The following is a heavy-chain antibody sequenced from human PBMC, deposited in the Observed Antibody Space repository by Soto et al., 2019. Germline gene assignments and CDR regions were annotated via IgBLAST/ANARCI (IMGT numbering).Heavy chain of an antibody. CDR2: ISGSGGST. Sequence: GGSLRLSCAASGFTFSSYAMSWVRQAPGKGLEWVSAISGSGGSTYYADSVKGRFTISRDNSKNTLYLQMNSLRADDTAVYYCAKIPGRSSARSGGSCYVLACDAFDIWGQGTMVTVSS. CDR3: AKIPGRSSARSGGSCYVLACDAFDI. J-gene: IGHJ3*02. D-gene: IGHD2-15*01. V-gene: IGHV3-23*01. CDR1: GFTFSSYA.